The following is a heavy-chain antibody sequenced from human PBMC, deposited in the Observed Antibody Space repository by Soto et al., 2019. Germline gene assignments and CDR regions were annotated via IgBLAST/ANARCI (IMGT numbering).Heavy chain of an antibody. CDR2: MYSSGST. CDR1: GGSINSGGYY. J-gene: IGHJ4*02. CDR3: ARGYRQSGYSSSWVFDY. D-gene: IGHD6-13*01. Sequence: QVQLRESGPGLVKPSQTLSLTCTVSGGSINSGGYYWNWIRQHPGKGLEWIGYMYSSGSTYYNPCLMSRVIISAVTSENHFSLKLSSVTAADTAVYFCARGYRQSGYSSSWVFDYWGQGTLVNVSS. V-gene: IGHV4-31*03.